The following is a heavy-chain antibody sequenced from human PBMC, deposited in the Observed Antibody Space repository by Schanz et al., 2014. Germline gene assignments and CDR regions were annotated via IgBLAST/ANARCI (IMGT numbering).Heavy chain of an antibody. CDR3: AKLSSSGRLAGYFDY. D-gene: IGHD6-19*01. J-gene: IGHJ4*02. V-gene: IGHV3-30-3*01. CDR1: GFTFSSYA. Sequence: PGGSLRLSCAASGFTFSSYAMHWVRQAPGKGLEWVALISNDGSIKYYADSVEGRFTISRDNSRNTLYLQMNSLRTEDTAVYYCAKLSSSGRLAGYFDYWGQGALVTVSS. CDR2: ISNDGSIK.